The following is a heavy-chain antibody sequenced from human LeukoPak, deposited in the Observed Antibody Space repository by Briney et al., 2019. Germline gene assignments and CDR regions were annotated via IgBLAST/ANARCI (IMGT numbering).Heavy chain of an antibody. CDR2: IVASSGST. J-gene: IGHJ4*02. CDR3: ARGAYDYIEMGYFDY. CDR1: GFSISNSA. Sequence: GGSLRLSCAASGFSISNSAMSWVRQAPGKGLEWVSLIVASSGSTFYADSVKGRFTISRDSSKNTLYLQMNSLRAEDMAVYYCARGAYDYIEMGYFDYWGQGTLVTVSS. V-gene: IGHV3-23*01. D-gene: IGHD5-12*01.